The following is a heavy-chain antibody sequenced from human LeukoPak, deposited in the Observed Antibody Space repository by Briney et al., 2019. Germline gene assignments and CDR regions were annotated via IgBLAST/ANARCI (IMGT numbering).Heavy chain of an antibody. CDR2: IYYSGST. Sequence: SETLSLTCTVSGGSISSGGYYWSWIRQHPGKGLEWIGYIYYSGSTYYNPSLKSRVTISVDTSKNQFSLKQSSVTAADTAVYYCARVGIPDGMDVWGQGTTVTVSS. D-gene: IGHD7-27*01. V-gene: IGHV4-31*02. CDR3: ARVGIPDGMDV. CDR1: GGSISSGGYY. J-gene: IGHJ6*02.